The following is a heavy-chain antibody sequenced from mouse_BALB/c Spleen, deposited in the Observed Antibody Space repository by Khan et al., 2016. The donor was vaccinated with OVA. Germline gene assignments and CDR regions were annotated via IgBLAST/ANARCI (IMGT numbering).Heavy chain of an antibody. J-gene: IGHJ4*01. D-gene: IGHD2-10*01. CDR2: IWSDGST. Sequence: QVQLKQSGPGLVAPSQSLSITCTISGFSLTNYGVHWVRQPPGKGLEWLVVIWSDGSTTYDSALKSRLTISKDNSTSQASLKMDSLQTDDTAVYYCARQPYYHYYIMDYWGQGTSVTVSS. V-gene: IGHV2-6-1*01. CDR1: GFSLTNYG. CDR3: ARQPYYHYYIMDY.